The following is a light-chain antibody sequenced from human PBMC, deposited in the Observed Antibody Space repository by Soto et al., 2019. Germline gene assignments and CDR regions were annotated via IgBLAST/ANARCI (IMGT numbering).Light chain of an antibody. CDR2: GAS. CDR3: QQADSFPLT. CDR1: QDISTL. Sequence: DIQMTQSPSFVSASIGDTVTITCRASQDISTLLAWYQQKPGKAPKLLIYGASTLESGVPSRFSGRGSGTDFTLTISSLQPEDFATYFCQQADSFPLTFGGGTKVETK. J-gene: IGKJ4*01. V-gene: IGKV1D-12*01.